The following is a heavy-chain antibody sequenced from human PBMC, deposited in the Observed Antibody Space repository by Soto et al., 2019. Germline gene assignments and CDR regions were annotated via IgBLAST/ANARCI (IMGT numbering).Heavy chain of an antibody. V-gene: IGHV3-74*01. Sequence: EVQLVESGGGLVQPGGSLRLSCAASGFTFSSYWMHWVRQAPGKGLVWVSRINSDGSSTSYADSVKGRFTISRDNAKNTLYLQMNSLRADDTAVYYCARAGVYCSGGSCYTEGAFDIWGQGTMVTVSS. D-gene: IGHD2-15*01. CDR1: GFTFSSYW. CDR2: INSDGSST. CDR3: ARAGVYCSGGSCYTEGAFDI. J-gene: IGHJ3*02.